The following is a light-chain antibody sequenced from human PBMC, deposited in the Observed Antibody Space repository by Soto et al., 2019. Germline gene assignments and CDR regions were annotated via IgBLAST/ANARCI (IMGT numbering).Light chain of an antibody. CDR2: GAS. Sequence: IVMTQSPATVSLSPGERATLYCRASQSVGNNFAWYQQKPGQAPSLFIFGASVRATGVPDRFSGSGSGTEFTLSISNLQSEHSAVYYCQQYENWPPLFTFGQGTKVDIK. CDR3: QQYENWPPLFT. V-gene: IGKV3-15*01. CDR1: QSVGNN. J-gene: IGKJ2*01.